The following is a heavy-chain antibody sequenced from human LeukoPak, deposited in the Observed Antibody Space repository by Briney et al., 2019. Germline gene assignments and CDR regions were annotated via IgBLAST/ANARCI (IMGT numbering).Heavy chain of an antibody. CDR2: ISGSGGST. V-gene: IGHV3-23*01. Sequence: GGSLRLSCAASGFTFSSYAMSWVRQAPGKGLEWVSVISGSGGSTYYADSVKGRFTISRDNSKNTLYLQMNSLRAEDTAVYYCAKAGDSSGYYPYDDYWGQGTLVTVSS. CDR3: AKAGDSSGYYPYDDY. J-gene: IGHJ4*02. D-gene: IGHD3-22*01. CDR1: GFTFSSYA.